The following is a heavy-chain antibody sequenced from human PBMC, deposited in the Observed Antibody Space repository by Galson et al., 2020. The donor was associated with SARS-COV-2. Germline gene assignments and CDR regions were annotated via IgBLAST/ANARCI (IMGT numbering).Heavy chain of an antibody. CDR3: ARAPGSWDY. CDR2: IYWDDDK. V-gene: IGHV2-5*02. Sequence: SGPTQVKPTQTLTLTCTFSGFSLSTSGVDVGWIRQPPGKALEWLALIYWDDDKRYSPSLKSRLTITKDTPKNQVVLTMTNMDPVDTATYYCARAPGSWDYWGQGTLVTVSS. CDR1: GFSLSTSGVD. J-gene: IGHJ4*02. D-gene: IGHD1-26*01.